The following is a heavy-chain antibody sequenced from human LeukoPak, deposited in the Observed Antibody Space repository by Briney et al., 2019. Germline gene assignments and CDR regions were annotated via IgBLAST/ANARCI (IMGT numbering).Heavy chain of an antibody. CDR2: IHPADSDT. CDR3: ARHTGSFSRFPNFYFYYMDV. Sequence: GESLRISCKVSGYRFTDSWIGWVRQMPGKGLEWMAIIHPADSDTRYSPSFEGQVTISADKCISVAYLQWSSLKASDTAKYYCARHTGSFSRFPNFYFYYMDVWGKGTSVTVSS. D-gene: IGHD2/OR15-2a*01. J-gene: IGHJ6*03. CDR1: GYRFTDSW. V-gene: IGHV5-51*01.